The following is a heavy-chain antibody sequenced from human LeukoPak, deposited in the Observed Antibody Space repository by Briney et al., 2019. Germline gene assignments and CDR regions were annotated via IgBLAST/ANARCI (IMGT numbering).Heavy chain of an antibody. CDR2: ISGSGGST. V-gene: IGHV3-23*01. CDR3: ARIIPVTPGAFDI. J-gene: IGHJ3*02. Sequence: PGGSLRLSCAASGFTFSSYAMSWVRQAPGKGLEWVSAISGSGGSTYYADSVKGRFTISRDNAKNSLYLQMNSLRAEDTAVYYCARIIPVTPGAFDIWGQGTMVTVSS. CDR1: GFTFSSYA. D-gene: IGHD4-23*01.